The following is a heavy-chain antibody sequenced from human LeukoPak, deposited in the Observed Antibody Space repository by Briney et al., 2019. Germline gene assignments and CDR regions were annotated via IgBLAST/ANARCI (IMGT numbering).Heavy chain of an antibody. CDR2: INPSGGST. D-gene: IGHD4-17*01. CDR1: GYTFTSYY. V-gene: IGHV1-46*01. CDR3: ARGFYGEGFYFDY. Sequence: ASVKVSCKASGYTFTSYYMHWVRQAPGQGLEWVGIINPSGGSTNYAQKFQGRVTITADESTSTAYMELSSLRSEDTAVYYCARGFYGEGFYFDYWGQGTLVTVSS. J-gene: IGHJ4*02.